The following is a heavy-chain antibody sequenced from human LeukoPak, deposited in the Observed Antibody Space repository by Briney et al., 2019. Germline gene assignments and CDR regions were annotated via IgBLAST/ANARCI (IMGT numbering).Heavy chain of an antibody. V-gene: IGHV1-69*04. J-gene: IGHJ6*02. CDR3: ARDGTTVTTDYYGMDV. D-gene: IGHD4-17*01. CDR2: IIPILGMA. CDR1: GGTFSSYA. Sequence: ASVKVSCKASGGTFSSYAISWVRQAPGQGLEWMGRIIPILGMANYAQKFQGRATITADKSTSTAYMELSSLRSEDTAVYYCARDGTTVTTDYYGMDVWGQGTTVTVSS.